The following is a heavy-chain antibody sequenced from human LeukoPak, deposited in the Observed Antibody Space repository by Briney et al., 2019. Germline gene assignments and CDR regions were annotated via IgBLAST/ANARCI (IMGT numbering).Heavy chain of an antibody. V-gene: IGHV1-2*06. CDR2: INPYSGDT. Sequence: ASVKVSCKASGYTFTGYHIHWVRQAPGQGPEWMGRINPYSGDTNFAQKFQGRVTMTRDTSITTAYMDLSSLTPDDTAVYFCARDQGSLTRSWYTGYWGQGTQVTVSS. CDR3: ARDQGSLTRSWYTGY. J-gene: IGHJ4*02. D-gene: IGHD6-13*01. CDR1: GYTFTGYH.